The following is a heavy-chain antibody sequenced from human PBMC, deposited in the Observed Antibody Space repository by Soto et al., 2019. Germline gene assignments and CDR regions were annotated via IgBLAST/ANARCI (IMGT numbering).Heavy chain of an antibody. J-gene: IGHJ4*02. CDR3: ARVMKGPMIREYYFDY. CDR1: GFTFTDYG. D-gene: IGHD3-10*01. CDR2: IYYSGRNK. V-gene: IGHV3-33*08. Sequence: GGSLRLSCADSGFTFTDYGMHWVRQAPGKGLEWVSFIYYSGRNKNYADSVKGRFTISRDNSKNSLYLQMNSLRAEDTAVYYCARVMKGPMIREYYFDYWGQGTLVTVSS.